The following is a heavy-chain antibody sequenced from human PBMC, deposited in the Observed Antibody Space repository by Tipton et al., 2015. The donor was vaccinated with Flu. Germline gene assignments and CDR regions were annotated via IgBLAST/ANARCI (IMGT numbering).Heavy chain of an antibody. CDR1: GFTFSSYS. D-gene: IGHD5-24*01. V-gene: IGHV3-21*01. J-gene: IGHJ4*02. Sequence: SLRLSCAASGFTFSSYSMNWVRQAPGKGLEWVSSISSSSSYIYYADSVKGRFTISRDNAKNSLYLQMNSLRAEDTAVYYCARSHVGMATTFDYWGQGTLVTVSS. CDR2: ISSSSSYI. CDR3: ARSHVGMATTFDY.